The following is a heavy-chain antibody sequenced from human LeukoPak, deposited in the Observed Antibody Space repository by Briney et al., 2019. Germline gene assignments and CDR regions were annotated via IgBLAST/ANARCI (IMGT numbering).Heavy chain of an antibody. CDR1: GYTFTMYD. J-gene: IGHJ6*03. Sequence: AAVTVSFTASGYTFTMYDINGVREGPGQGRGWVGGINPNSGNRGYAEKFQGRVTMSRNTSKSTAYMQLSSLRSEDTAVYYCARGSSSSSVNGHYYYYIDVWGKGTTVTVPS. CDR2: INPNSGNR. D-gene: IGHD6-6*01. CDR3: ARGSSSSSVNGHYYYYIDV. V-gene: IGHV1-8*01.